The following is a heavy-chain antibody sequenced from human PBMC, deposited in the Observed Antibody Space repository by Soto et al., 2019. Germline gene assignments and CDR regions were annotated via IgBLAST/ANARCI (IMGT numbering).Heavy chain of an antibody. V-gene: IGHV4-30-2*05. J-gene: IGHJ4*02. CDR1: GGSIDSGTYS. CDR3: ATMGTPATGLYYFDY. CDR2: IYYSGSP. Sequence: SETLSLTCAVSGGSIDSGTYSWTWIRRPPGKGLEWIGYIYYSGSPFYNASFKSRVTISVDTSKNQFSLNLSFVTAADTAVYYCATMGTPATGLYYFDYWGQGTLVTVSS. D-gene: IGHD1-7*01.